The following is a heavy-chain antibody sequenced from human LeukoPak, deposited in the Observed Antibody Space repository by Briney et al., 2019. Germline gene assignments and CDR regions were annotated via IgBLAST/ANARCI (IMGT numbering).Heavy chain of an antibody. D-gene: IGHD6-19*01. V-gene: IGHV3-23*01. CDR2: ISGSGGST. Sequence: GGSLRLSCAASGFIFSSYAMSWVRQAPGKGLEWVSGISGSGGSTYYADSVKGRFTISRDNSKTTLYLQMNSLRAEDTAVYYCAKDGYSSGWAFDYWGQGTLVTVSS. CDR3: AKDGYSSGWAFDY. J-gene: IGHJ4*02. CDR1: GFIFSSYA.